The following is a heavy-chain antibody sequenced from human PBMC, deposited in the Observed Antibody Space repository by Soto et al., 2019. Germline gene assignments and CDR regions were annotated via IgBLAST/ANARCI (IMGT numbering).Heavy chain of an antibody. D-gene: IGHD4-17*01. CDR2: IYHSGST. CDR3: ARARPDDYGDFLTPFFDS. J-gene: IGHJ4*02. CDR1: GGSICSGDYS. Sequence: PSETLALTCVVSGGSICSGDYSWSWIRQPPGKGLEWIGYIYHSGSTHYNPSLKSRVTISVDRSKNQFSLKLSSVTAADTAVYYCARARPDDYGDFLTPFFDSWGQGTLVTVSS. V-gene: IGHV4-30-2*01.